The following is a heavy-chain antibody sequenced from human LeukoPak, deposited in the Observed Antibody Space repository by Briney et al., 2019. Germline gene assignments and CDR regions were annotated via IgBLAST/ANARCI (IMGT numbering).Heavy chain of an antibody. D-gene: IGHD2-2*01. CDR3: AREVVVISAAVHFDF. V-gene: IGHV3-7*01. CDR2: IKQDGSEK. CDR1: GFTFSSYW. Sequence: PGGSLRLSCAASGFTFSSYWMSWVRQAPGKGLEWVANIKQDGSEKYYVDSVKGRFTISRDNSRNTLYLQMNSLRVEDTAVYYCAREVVVISAAVHFDFWGQGALVTVSS. J-gene: IGHJ4*02.